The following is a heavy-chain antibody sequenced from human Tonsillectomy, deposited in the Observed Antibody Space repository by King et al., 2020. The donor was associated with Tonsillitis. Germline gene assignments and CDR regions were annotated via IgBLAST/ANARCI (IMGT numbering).Heavy chain of an antibody. V-gene: IGHV3-30*18. CDR1: GFTFSSYG. D-gene: IGHD3-22*01. J-gene: IGHJ4*02. CDR3: AKDDDSSGYYLLDY. Sequence: VQLVESGGGVVQPGRSLRLSCAASGFTFSSYGMHWVRQAPGKGLEWVAVISYDGSNKYYADSVKGRFTISRDNSKNTLYLQMNSLRAEDTAVYYCAKDDDSSGYYLLDYWGQGTLVTVSS. CDR2: ISYDGSNK.